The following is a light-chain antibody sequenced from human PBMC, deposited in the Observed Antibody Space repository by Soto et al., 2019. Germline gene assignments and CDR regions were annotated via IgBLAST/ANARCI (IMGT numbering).Light chain of an antibody. CDR3: QQYASSFT. J-gene: IGKJ3*01. CDR1: QSVNSDF. V-gene: IGKV3-20*01. CDR2: GAS. Sequence: EIVLTQSPGTLSLSPGERATLSCRASQSVNSDFLAWYQHKPGQAPRLLIYGASGRATGIPDRFSGSGSVTDFTLTISRLEPEDFAVYYCQQYASSFTFGPGTKVDIK.